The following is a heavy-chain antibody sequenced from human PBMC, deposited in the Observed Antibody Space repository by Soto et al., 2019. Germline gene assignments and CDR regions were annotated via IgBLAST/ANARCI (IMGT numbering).Heavy chain of an antibody. CDR3: ARTMVRGSSSNWSDR. D-gene: IGHD3-10*01. CDR2: IYYSGST. Sequence: SETLSLTCTVSGGSISSYYWSWIRQPPGKGLEWIGYIYYSGSTNYNPSLKSRVTISVDTSKKQFSLKLSSVTAADTAVYYCARTMVRGSSSNWSDRWGKGNMVNVSA. V-gene: IGHV4-59*01. J-gene: IGHJ5*02. CDR1: GGSISSYY.